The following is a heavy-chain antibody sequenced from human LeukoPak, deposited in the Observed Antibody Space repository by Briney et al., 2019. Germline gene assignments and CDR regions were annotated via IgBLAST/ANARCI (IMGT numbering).Heavy chain of an antibody. V-gene: IGHV4-61*02. CDR1: GGSISSGSYY. Sequence: SETLSLTCTVSGGSISSGSYYWSWIRQPAGQGLEYIGRMYTSGSTNYNPSLKSRVTISVDTSKNQFSLKLSSVTAADTAVYYCARGVGELLSYYYYYYMDVWGKGTTVTISS. D-gene: IGHD3-10*01. J-gene: IGHJ6*03. CDR2: MYTSGST. CDR3: ARGVGELLSYYYYYYMDV.